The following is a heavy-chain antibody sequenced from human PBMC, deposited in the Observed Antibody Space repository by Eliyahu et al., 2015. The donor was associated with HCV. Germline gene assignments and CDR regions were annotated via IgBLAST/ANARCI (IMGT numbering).Heavy chain of an antibody. Sequence: EVQLVESGGGLVKPGGSLRLSCAASGFTFXSYSXXWVRQAPGKGLEWVSSISSSSSYIYYADSVKGRFIISRDNAKNSLYLQMNSLRAEDTAVYYCARETFFYEILTGHYPYYFDYWGQGTLVTVSS. D-gene: IGHD3-9*01. V-gene: IGHV3-21*01. CDR3: ARETFFYEILTGHYPYYFDY. CDR1: GFTFXSYS. J-gene: IGHJ4*02. CDR2: ISSSSSYI.